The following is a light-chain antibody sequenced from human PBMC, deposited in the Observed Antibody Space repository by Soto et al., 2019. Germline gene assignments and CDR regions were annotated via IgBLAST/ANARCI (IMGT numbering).Light chain of an antibody. Sequence: EIVLTQSPGTLSLSPGERTTLSCRASQSVTSNYLAWYQQKPGQAPRLLIYGASTRATGIPDRFSGSGPGTDFTLTISRLEPEDFAVYYCQQYGTSPRMFGQGTKVEI. CDR1: QSVTSNY. CDR3: QQYGTSPRM. J-gene: IGKJ1*01. CDR2: GAS. V-gene: IGKV3-20*01.